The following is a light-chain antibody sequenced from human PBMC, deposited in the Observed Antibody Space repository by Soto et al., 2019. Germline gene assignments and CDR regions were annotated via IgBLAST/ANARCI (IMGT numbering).Light chain of an antibody. J-gene: IGKJ5*01. CDR3: QQYNDSFPYT. V-gene: IGKV1-5*03. Sequence: DIQMTQSPSTLSASVGDRVTITCRASQSISSWLAWYQQKPGKAPKLLIYKASSLESGVPSRLSGSGSGTEFTLTVSSLQPDDFATYYCQQYNDSFPYTFGQGTRLEIK. CDR1: QSISSW. CDR2: KAS.